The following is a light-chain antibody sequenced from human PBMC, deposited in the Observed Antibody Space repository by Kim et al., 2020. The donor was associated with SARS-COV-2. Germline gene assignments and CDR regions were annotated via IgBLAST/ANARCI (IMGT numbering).Light chain of an antibody. Sequence: ALGQTAMITCGGNNIGSKPVHLYQPKPRQAPLLVIYRNNNRPSGIPERFSGSNSGNTATLTLSRAQAGDEADYYCQVWDSSTYVVFGGGTQLTVL. CDR3: QVWDSSTYVV. CDR2: RNN. CDR1: NIGSKP. V-gene: IGLV3-9*01. J-gene: IGLJ2*01.